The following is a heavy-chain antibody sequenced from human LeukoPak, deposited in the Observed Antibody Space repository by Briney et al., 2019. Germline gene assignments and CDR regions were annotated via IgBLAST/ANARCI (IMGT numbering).Heavy chain of an antibody. Sequence: GGSLRLSCAASGFTFSSYSMNWVRQAPGKGLEWVSSITSSNNYIYYGDSVKGRFTISRDNSKNTLYLQMNSLRAEDTAVYYCARDSLREDYWGQGTLVTVSS. J-gene: IGHJ4*02. CDR2: ITSSNNYI. V-gene: IGHV3-21*01. CDR3: ARDSLREDY. D-gene: IGHD5-12*01. CDR1: GFTFSSYS.